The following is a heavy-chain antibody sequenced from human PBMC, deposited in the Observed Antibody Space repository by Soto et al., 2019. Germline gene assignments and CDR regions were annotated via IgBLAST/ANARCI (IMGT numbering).Heavy chain of an antibody. CDR3: ARVDYDFWSGIDY. V-gene: IGHV3-66*01. D-gene: IGHD3-3*01. J-gene: IGHJ4*02. CDR2: IYSGGST. Sequence: GGSLRLSCAASGFIFSSYTMNWVRQAPGKGLEWVSVIYSGGSTYYADSVKGRFTISRDNSKNTLYLQMNSLRAEDTAVYYCARVDYDFWSGIDYWGQGTLVTVSS. CDR1: GFIFSSYT.